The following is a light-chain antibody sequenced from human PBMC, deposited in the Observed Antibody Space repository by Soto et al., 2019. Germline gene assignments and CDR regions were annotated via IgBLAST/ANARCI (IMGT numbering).Light chain of an antibody. CDR2: GAS. V-gene: IGKV3-15*01. CDR1: QSVDIN. CDR3: QQYRSWPRT. J-gene: IGKJ1*01. Sequence: EIVLTQSPATLSVSPGERVTLSCRASQSVDINLAWYQQKPGQAPRRLIYGASTRATDMPGRFSGRGAGAEFTLTISSLQSEDFAVYYCQQYRSWPRTFGQGTKVDIK.